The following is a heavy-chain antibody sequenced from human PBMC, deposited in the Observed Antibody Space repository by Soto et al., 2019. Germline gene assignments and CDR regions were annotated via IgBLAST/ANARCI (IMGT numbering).Heavy chain of an antibody. CDR2: IYYSGST. CDR1: GGSISSYY. Sequence: QVQLQESGPGLVKPSETLSLTCTVSGGSISSYYWSWIRQPPGKGLEWIGYIYYSGSTNYNPSLKSRVTTSVDKSKNQFSRKLSSVTAADTAVYYCARDGGVGATDYGGFDYWGQGTLVTVSS. V-gene: IGHV4-59*01. D-gene: IGHD1-26*01. J-gene: IGHJ4*02. CDR3: ARDGGVGATDYGGFDY.